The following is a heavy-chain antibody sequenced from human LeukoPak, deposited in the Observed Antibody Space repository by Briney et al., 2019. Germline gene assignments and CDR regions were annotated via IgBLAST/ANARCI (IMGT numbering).Heavy chain of an antibody. CDR2: IKQDGSEK. CDR3: ARDSTFGWFGEHEYYFDY. CDR1: GFTFSSYW. Sequence: GGSLRLSSAPPGFTFSSYWMSWVRQAPGQGLERGANIKQDGSEKYDVGSVKDRFTISRENAKNSLYLQMNSLKAEDTAVYYCARDSTFGWFGEHEYYFDYWGQGTLVTVSS. J-gene: IGHJ4*02. D-gene: IGHD3-10*01. V-gene: IGHV3-7*01.